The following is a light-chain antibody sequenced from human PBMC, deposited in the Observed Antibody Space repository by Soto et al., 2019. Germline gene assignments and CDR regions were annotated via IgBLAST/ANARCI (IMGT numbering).Light chain of an antibody. CDR3: QQYGSSGT. V-gene: IGKV3-20*01. CDR1: QSVNSN. Sequence: ETVLTQSPATLSLFPGERATLSCRASQSVNSNLAWYQQKPGQAPRLLIYDASNRATGIPDRFSGSGSGTDFTLTISRLEPEDFAVYYCQQYGSSGTFGQGTKVDI. CDR2: DAS. J-gene: IGKJ1*01.